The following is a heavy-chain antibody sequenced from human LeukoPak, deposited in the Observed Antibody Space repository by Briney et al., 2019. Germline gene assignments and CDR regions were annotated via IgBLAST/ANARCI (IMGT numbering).Heavy chain of an antibody. CDR2: ISYDGSNK. D-gene: IGHD3-3*01. CDR1: GFTFNAYA. J-gene: IGHJ4*02. Sequence: PGGSLRLSCAASGFTFNAYAMHWVRQAPGKGLEWVAVISYDGSNKYYGDSLKGRFTINRDNSKNTLYLQMNSLRAEDTAVYYCASGGFYDFWSGYYTPFDYWGQGTLVTVSS. V-gene: IGHV3-30*01. CDR3: ASGGFYDFWSGYYTPFDY.